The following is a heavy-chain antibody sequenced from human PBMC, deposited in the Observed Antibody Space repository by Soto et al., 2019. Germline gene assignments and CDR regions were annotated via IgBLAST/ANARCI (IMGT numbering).Heavy chain of an antibody. V-gene: IGHV3-64D*06. Sequence: GGSLRLSCSASGFTFSSYAMHWVRQAPGKGLEYVSAISSNGGSTYYADSVKGRFTISRDNSKNTLYLQMSSLRAEDTAVYYCVKGTFVVVTAPFDYWGQGTLVTVSS. CDR2: ISSNGGST. CDR3: VKGTFVVVTAPFDY. J-gene: IGHJ4*02. CDR1: GFTFSSYA. D-gene: IGHD2-21*02.